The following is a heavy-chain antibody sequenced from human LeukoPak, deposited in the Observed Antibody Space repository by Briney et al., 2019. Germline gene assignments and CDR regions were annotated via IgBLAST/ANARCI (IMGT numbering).Heavy chain of an antibody. CDR2: IYYSGST. V-gene: IGHV4-59*08. CDR3: ARHMYYYDSSGYFFGRVGYYYGMDV. D-gene: IGHD3-22*01. J-gene: IGHJ6*02. Sequence: SETLSLTCTNSGGSISSYYWSWIRQPPGKGLEWIGYIYYSGSTNYNPSLKSRVTISVDTSKNQFSLKLSSVTAADTAVYYCARHMYYYDSSGYFFGRVGYYYGMDVWGQGTTVTVSS. CDR1: GGSISSYY.